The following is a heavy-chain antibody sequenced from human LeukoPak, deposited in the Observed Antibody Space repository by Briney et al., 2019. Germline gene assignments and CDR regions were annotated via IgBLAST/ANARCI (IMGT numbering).Heavy chain of an antibody. V-gene: IGHV4-38-2*01. Sequence: GSLRLSCAASGFTFSGSAMHWVRQPPGKALEWIGNIFYSGSTYYSPSLKSRVTISLDTSRNQFSLKLNSVTAADTAVYYCAKSNGYGLIDIWGQGTMVTVSS. CDR2: IFYSGST. J-gene: IGHJ3*02. D-gene: IGHD3-10*01. CDR3: AKSNGYGLIDI. CDR1: GFTFSGSA.